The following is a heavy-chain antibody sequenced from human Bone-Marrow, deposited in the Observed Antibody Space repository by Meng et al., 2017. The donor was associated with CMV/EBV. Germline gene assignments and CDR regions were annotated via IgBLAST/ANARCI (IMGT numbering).Heavy chain of an antibody. Sequence: SETLSLPCTVSGGPISSYYWNWIRQPPGKGLEWIGYIYHSGSTNYNPSLKSRVTISVDTSKKQFSLKLRSVTAADTAVYYCASSLDTGYYESSGWFGFQHWGQGTLVTVSS. CDR3: ASSLDTGYYESSGWFGFQH. CDR2: IYHSGST. V-gene: IGHV4-59*01. J-gene: IGHJ1*01. D-gene: IGHD3-22*01. CDR1: GGPISSYY.